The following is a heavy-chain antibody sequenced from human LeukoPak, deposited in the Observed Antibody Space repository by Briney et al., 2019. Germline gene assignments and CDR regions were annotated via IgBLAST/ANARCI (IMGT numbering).Heavy chain of an antibody. Sequence: PGRSLRLSCAASGFTFSSYGMHWVRQAPGKGLEWVAVISYDGSNKYYADSVKGRFTISRDNFKNTLYLQMNSLRAEDTAVYYCAADPFDYWGQGTLVTVSS. V-gene: IGHV3-30*03. CDR3: AADPFDY. J-gene: IGHJ4*02. CDR1: GFTFSSYG. CDR2: ISYDGSNK.